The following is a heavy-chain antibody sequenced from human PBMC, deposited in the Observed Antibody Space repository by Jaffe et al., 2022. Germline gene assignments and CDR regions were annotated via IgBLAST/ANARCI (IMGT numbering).Heavy chain of an antibody. CDR2: IRYDGSNK. CDR3: AKDLLFFTYYDILTGYWDRYDAFDI. CDR1: GFTFSSYG. Sequence: QVQLVESGGGVVQPGGSLRLSCAASGFTFSSYGMHWVRQAPGKGLEWVAFIRYDGSNKYYADSVKGRFTISRDNSKNTLYLQMNSLRAEDTAVYYCAKDLLFFTYYDILTGYWDRYDAFDIWGQGTMVTVSS. V-gene: IGHV3-30*02. D-gene: IGHD3-9*01. J-gene: IGHJ3*02.